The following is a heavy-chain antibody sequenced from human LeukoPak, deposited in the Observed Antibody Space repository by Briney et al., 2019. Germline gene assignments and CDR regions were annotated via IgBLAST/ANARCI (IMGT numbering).Heavy chain of an antibody. V-gene: IGHV3-7*01. CDR3: ARLHNSGYSIH. CDR1: GLTFSSYW. Sequence: GGSLRLSCAASGLTFSSYWMSWVRQAPGKGLEWVANIKNDETEKYYVDSVKGRFTISRDNAKSSLYLQMNSLRAEDTAVYYCARLHNSGYSIHWGQGTMVTVSS. CDR2: IKNDETEK. D-gene: IGHD3-22*01. J-gene: IGHJ3*01.